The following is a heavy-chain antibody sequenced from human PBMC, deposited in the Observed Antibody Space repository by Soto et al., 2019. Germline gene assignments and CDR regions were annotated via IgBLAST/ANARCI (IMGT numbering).Heavy chain of an antibody. Sequence: GESLKISCKGSGYSFTSYWIGWVRQMPGRGLEWMGIIYPGDSDTRYSPSFQGQVTISADKSISTAYLQWSSLKASDTAMYYCARDRGYSYGVGYYGMDVWGQGTTVTVSS. CDR2: IYPGDSDT. J-gene: IGHJ6*02. CDR3: ARDRGYSYGVGYYGMDV. D-gene: IGHD5-18*01. CDR1: GYSFTSYW. V-gene: IGHV5-51*01.